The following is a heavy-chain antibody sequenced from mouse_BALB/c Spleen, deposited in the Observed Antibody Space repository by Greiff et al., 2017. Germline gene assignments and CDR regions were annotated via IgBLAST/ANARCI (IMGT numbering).Heavy chain of an antibody. Sequence: QVQLQQSGAELVRPGSSVKISCKASGYAFSSYWMNWVQQRPRQGLEWIGQIYPGDGDTNYTGKFKGKATLTADKSSSTAYMQLSSLTSEDSAVYFCARTDTTRCLDVGGEGTTVTVSS. CDR1: GYAFSSYW. D-gene: IGHD1-1*01. J-gene: IGHJ1*01. V-gene: IGHV1-80*01. CDR2: IYPGDGDT. CDR3: ARTDTTRCLDV.